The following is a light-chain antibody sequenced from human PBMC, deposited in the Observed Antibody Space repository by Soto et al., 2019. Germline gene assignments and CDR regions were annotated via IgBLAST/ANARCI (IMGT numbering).Light chain of an antibody. Sequence: EIVLTQSPATLSLSPGERATLSCRASQSVSSYLAWYQQKPGQAPRLLIYDASNRATGIPARFSGSGSGTDFTLTISRLEPEDFAVYYCQQRSNRGFTFGPGTKVDIK. V-gene: IGKV3-11*01. CDR1: QSVSSY. CDR3: QQRSNRGFT. CDR2: DAS. J-gene: IGKJ3*01.